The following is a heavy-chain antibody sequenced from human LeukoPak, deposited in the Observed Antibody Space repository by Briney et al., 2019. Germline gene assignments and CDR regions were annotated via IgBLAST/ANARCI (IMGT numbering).Heavy chain of an antibody. D-gene: IGHD3-10*01. V-gene: IGHV1-69*05. CDR2: IIPIFGTA. J-gene: IGHJ4*02. Sequence: ASVKVSCKASGGTFSSYAISWVRQAPGQGLEWMGGIIPIFGTANYAQKFQGRVTITTDESTSTAYMELSSLRSEDTAVYYCARDSSFPKTGIPSYFDYWGQGTLVTVSS. CDR3: ARDSSFPKTGIPSYFDY. CDR1: GGTFSSYA.